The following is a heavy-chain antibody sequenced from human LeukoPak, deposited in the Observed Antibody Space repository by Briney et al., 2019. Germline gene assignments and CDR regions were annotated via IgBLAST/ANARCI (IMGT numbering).Heavy chain of an antibody. CDR1: GFYFKIYS. CDR3: ARGYDSSAYFDY. CDR2: ISTSSSSI. D-gene: IGHD3-22*01. Sequence: GGSLRLSCAASGFYFKIYSMSWVRQAPGKGLEWVSSISTSSSSIFYADSVKGRVTISRDDAKNSLYLQMNSLRAEDTAVYYCARGYDSSAYFDYWGHGALVTVSS. J-gene: IGHJ4*01. V-gene: IGHV3-21*01.